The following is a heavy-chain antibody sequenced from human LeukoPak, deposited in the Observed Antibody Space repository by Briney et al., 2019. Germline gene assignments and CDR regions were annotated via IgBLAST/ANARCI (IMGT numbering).Heavy chain of an antibody. Sequence: SETLSLTCAVYGGSFSGYYWSWIRQPPGKGLEWIGEINHSGSTNYNPSLKSRVTISVDTSKNQFSLKLSSVTTADTAVYYCARDLGGDLDYWGQGTLVTVSS. CDR1: GGSFSGYY. J-gene: IGHJ4*02. D-gene: IGHD2-21*02. CDR2: INHSGST. CDR3: ARDLGGDLDY. V-gene: IGHV4-34*01.